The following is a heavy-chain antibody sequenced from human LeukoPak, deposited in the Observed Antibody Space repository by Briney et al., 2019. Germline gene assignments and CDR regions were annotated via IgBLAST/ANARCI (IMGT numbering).Heavy chain of an antibody. Sequence: GESLKISCKGSGYSFTSFWIAWVRQMPGRGLEWMGIIYPNDSDTRYSPSFQGQVTISADKSISTAYLQWSSLKASDTAMYYCARSSSGYSRYWGQGTLVTVSS. CDR3: ARSSSGYSRY. D-gene: IGHD3-22*01. CDR1: GYSFTSFW. CDR2: IYPNDSDT. J-gene: IGHJ4*02. V-gene: IGHV5-51*01.